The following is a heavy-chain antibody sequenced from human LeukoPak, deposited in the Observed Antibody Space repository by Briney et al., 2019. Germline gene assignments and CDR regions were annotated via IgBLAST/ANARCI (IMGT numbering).Heavy chain of an antibody. CDR1: GGSISSYY. D-gene: IGHD1-1*01. CDR2: IYTSGST. J-gene: IGHJ5*02. CDR3: AIQVPTPTNWFDP. V-gene: IGHV4-4*09. Sequence: SETLSLTCTVSGGSISSYYWSWIRQPPGKGLEWIGYIYTSGSTNYNPSLKSRVTISVDTSKNQFSLKLSSVTAADTAVYYCAIQVPTPTNWFDPWGQGTLVTVSS.